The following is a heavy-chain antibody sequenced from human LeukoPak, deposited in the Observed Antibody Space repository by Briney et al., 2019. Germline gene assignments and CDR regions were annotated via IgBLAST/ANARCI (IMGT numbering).Heavy chain of an antibody. D-gene: IGHD2-15*01. CDR2: INPSGGST. V-gene: IGHV1-46*03. CDR1: GYTFTSYY. J-gene: IGHJ4*02. CDR3: ARVGCSGGSCHTAGYYFDY. Sequence: GASVKVSCKASGYTFTSYYMRWVRQAPGQGLEWMGIINPSGGSTSYAQKFQGRVTMTRDTSTSTVYMELSSLRSEDTAVYYCARVGCSGGSCHTAGYYFDYWGQGTLVTVSS.